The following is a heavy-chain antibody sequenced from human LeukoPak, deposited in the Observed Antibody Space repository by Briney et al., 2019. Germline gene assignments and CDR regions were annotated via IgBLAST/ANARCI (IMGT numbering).Heavy chain of an antibody. CDR1: GGSFSGYY. CDR2: INHSGST. CDR3: ARDSGDYVWGSYRPRYFDY. V-gene: IGHV4-34*01. Sequence: SETLSLTCAVYGGSFSGYYWSWIRQPPGKGLEWIGEINHSGSTNYNPSLKSRVTISVDTSKNQFSLKLSSVTAADTAVYYCARDSGDYVWGSYRPRYFDYWGQGTLVTVSS. D-gene: IGHD3-16*02. J-gene: IGHJ4*02.